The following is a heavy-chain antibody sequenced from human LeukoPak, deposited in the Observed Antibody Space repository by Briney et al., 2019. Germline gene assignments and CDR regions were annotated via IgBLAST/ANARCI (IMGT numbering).Heavy chain of an antibody. D-gene: IGHD2-2*01. CDR3: ASLSCTRTSCFFLDP. J-gene: IGHJ5*02. V-gene: IGHV4-61*08. CDR1: GGSVSSGGYY. Sequence: PSETLSLTCTVSGGSVSSGGYYWSWIRQPPGKGLEWFGYIYYSGSTNYNPSLKSRVTISLDTSRNQFSLKLSSVTAADTAVYYCASLSCTRTSCFFLDPWGQGTLVTVSS. CDR2: IYYSGST.